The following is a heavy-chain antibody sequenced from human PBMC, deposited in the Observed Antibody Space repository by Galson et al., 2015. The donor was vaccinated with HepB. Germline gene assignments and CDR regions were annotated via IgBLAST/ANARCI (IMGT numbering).Heavy chain of an antibody. CDR1: GFTFTRYA. Sequence: SLRLSCAASGFTFTRYAMSWVRQAPGKGLEWVSSISGGAEITYYAGSVKGRFSNSRDNSRNIVYLQLNSLSVEDTAVYYCAKVAILGATPHYFDYLGQGTLVTVSS. D-gene: IGHD2-21*01. V-gene: IGHV3-23*01. CDR2: ISGGAEIT. J-gene: IGHJ4*02. CDR3: AKVAILGATPHYFDY.